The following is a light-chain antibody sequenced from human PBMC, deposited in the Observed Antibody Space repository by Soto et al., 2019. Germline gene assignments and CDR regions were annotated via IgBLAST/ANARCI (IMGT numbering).Light chain of an antibody. CDR2: GAS. CDR1: QTVYNY. J-gene: IGKJ5*01. Sequence: IVLTQSTGTLSLSPGERATLSCRASQTVYNYLAWYQQRPGQAPRLLIYGASTRATGIPARFSGSGSGTEFTLTITTLQSEDFAIYYCQQYDNWPPITFGQGTRLEVK. V-gene: IGKV3-15*01. CDR3: QQYDNWPPIT.